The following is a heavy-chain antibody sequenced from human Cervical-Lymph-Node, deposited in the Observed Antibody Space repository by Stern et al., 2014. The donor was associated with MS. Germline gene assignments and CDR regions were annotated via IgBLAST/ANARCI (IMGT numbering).Heavy chain of an antibody. CDR2: IYYSGST. Sequence: VQLVESGPVLVKPSETLSLTCTVSGGSISSYYWSWIRQPPGKGLEWIGYIYYSGSTNYNPSLKSRVTISVDTSKNQFSLKLSSVTAADTAVYYCARGPYSSSWYENWFDPWGQGTLVTVSS. D-gene: IGHD6-13*01. CDR3: ARGPYSSSWYENWFDP. CDR1: GGSISSYY. V-gene: IGHV4-59*01. J-gene: IGHJ5*02.